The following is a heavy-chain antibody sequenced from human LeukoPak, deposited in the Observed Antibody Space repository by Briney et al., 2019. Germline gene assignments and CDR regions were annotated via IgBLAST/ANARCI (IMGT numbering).Heavy chain of an antibody. V-gene: IGHV3-33*08. CDR1: GFTFDHYA. D-gene: IGHD1-26*01. Sequence: GRSLRLSCAASGFTFDHYAMHWVRQAPGKGLEWVAFIRYDGSNKYYADSVKGRITISRDNAKNSVYLQMNSLRGEDTAVYYCTREHMGVSAFDIWGQGTMVTVSS. J-gene: IGHJ3*02. CDR2: IRYDGSNK. CDR3: TREHMGVSAFDI.